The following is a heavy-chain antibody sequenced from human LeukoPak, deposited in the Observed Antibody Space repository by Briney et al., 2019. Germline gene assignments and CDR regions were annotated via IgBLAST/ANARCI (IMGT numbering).Heavy chain of an antibody. CDR1: GFTFSSYG. CDR2: ISSDGSNK. Sequence: GRSLRLSCAASGFTFSSYGMHWVRQAPGKGLEWVAVISSDGSNKYYADSVKGRFTISRDNSKNTLYLQMSSLRAEDTAIYYCANGFTWFVAWGQGTLVTVSP. D-gene: IGHD3-10*01. CDR3: ANGFTWFVA. J-gene: IGHJ5*02. V-gene: IGHV3-30*18.